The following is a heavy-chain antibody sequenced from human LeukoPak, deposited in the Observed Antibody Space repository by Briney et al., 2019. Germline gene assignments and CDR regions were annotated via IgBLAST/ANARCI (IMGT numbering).Heavy chain of an antibody. CDR1: GGSISSYY. CDR2: IYTSGST. CDR3: ARDPWVDGSGWGWAFDI. D-gene: IGHD6-19*01. J-gene: IGHJ3*02. Sequence: SETLSLTCTVSGGSISSYYWSWIRQPARKGLEWIGRIYTSGSTNYNPSLKSRVTMSVDTSKNQFSLKLSSVTAADTAVYYCARDPWVDGSGWGWAFDIWGQGTMVTVSS. V-gene: IGHV4-4*07.